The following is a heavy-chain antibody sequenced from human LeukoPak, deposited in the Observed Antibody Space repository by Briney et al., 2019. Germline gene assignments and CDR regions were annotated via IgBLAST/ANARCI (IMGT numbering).Heavy chain of an antibody. D-gene: IGHD4-17*01. CDR3: ARDNDGDPVGFDL. Sequence: NPSQTLSLTCTVSGGSISSGGYYWSWIRQHPGKGLEWIGYIYYSGSTYYNPSLKSRVTISVDTSKNQFSLKLSSVTAADTAVYYCARDNDGDPVGFDLWGRGTLVTVSS. CDR2: IYYSGST. V-gene: IGHV4-31*03. CDR1: GGSISSGGYY. J-gene: IGHJ2*01.